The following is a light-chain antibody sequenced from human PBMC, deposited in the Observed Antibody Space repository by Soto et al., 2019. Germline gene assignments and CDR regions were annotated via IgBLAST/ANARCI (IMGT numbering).Light chain of an antibody. CDR1: SSDVGGYSY. CDR3: GTWESYLSVGV. J-gene: IGLJ3*02. Sequence: QSALTQPASVSGSPGQSITISCTGTSSDVGGYSYVSWYQQHPGKTPKLMIYEVSNRPSGVSHRFSGSKSGNTASLTISGLQTEDEADYYCGTWESYLSVGVFGGGTKVTVL. V-gene: IGLV2-14*01. CDR2: EVS.